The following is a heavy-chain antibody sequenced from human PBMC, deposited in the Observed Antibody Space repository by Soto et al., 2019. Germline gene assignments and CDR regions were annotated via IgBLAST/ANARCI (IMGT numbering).Heavy chain of an antibody. CDR2: ISAYNGNT. CDR1: GYTYTSFG. J-gene: IGHJ6*02. CDR3: ARDRIPGIAVAGTRYYYYGMDV. Sequence: QVQLVQSGAEVKKPGASVKVSCKASGYTYTSFGISWVRQAPGQGLEWMGWISAYNGNTNYAQKFQGRVTMATDTSTGTAYMELRSPRSDDTAVYYCARDRIPGIAVAGTRYYYYGMDVWGQGTTVTVSS. D-gene: IGHD6-19*01. V-gene: IGHV1-18*01.